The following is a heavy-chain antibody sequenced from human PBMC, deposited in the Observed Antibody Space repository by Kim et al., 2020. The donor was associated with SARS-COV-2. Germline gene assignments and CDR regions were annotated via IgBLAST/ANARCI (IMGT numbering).Heavy chain of an antibody. Sequence: GIAHYNPSLKSRVTLSVDTSKNQFSLKLSSVTAADTAVYYCARRAAGVDWWGQGTPVTVSS. V-gene: IGHV4-34*01. J-gene: IGHJ4*02. CDR2: GIA. CDR3: ARRAAGVDW.